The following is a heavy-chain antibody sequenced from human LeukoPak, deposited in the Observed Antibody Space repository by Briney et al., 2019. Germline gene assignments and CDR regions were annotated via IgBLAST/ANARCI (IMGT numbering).Heavy chain of an antibody. CDR1: GFTFSTYA. D-gene: IGHD4-17*01. CDR3: AKATIVTRDYGDYIDY. V-gene: IGHV3-23*01. CDR2: ITDSGGNT. J-gene: IGHJ4*02. Sequence: GGSLRLSCAASGFTFSTYAMSWVRQAPGKGLEWVSAITDSGGNTYYAAPVKGRFTISRDNSKNTLYLQMNSLRAEDTAVYYCAKATIVTRDYGDYIDYWGQGTLVTVSS.